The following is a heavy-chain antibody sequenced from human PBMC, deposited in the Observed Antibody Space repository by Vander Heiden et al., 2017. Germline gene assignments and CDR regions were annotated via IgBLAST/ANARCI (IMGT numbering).Heavy chain of an antibody. CDR1: SNAW. V-gene: IGHV3-15*07. CDR3: TTMDRDGDYAY. D-gene: IGHD4-17*01. J-gene: IGHJ4*02. Sequence: SNAWTTWARQAPGNGLEWVGRTNSKTDGGTTDYAAHVEGRIAISRDDSKNTLYLQMNGQKAEEAAVYYCTTMDRDGDYAYWGRRTLVTVS. CDR2: TNSKTDGGTT.